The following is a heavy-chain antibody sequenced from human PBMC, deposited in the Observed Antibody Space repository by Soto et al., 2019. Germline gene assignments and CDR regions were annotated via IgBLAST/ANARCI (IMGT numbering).Heavy chain of an antibody. CDR3: ARGRPTYGDYQH. CDR2: INHSGST. V-gene: IGHV4-34*01. D-gene: IGHD4-17*01. CDR1: GGSFSGYY. Sequence: SETLSLTCAVYGGSFSGYYWSWIRQPPGKGLEWIGEINHSGSTNYNPSLKSRVTISVDTSKNQFSLKLSSVTAADTAVYYCARGRPTYGDYQHWGQGTLVTVSS. J-gene: IGHJ1*01.